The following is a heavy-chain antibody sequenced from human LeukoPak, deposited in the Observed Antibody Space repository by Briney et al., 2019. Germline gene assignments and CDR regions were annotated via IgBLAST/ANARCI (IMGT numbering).Heavy chain of an antibody. CDR3: ARIGYSSSSLDF. V-gene: IGHV3-7*03. D-gene: IGHD6-6*01. CDR2: IKQDGSVK. CDR1: GFPFSNYW. Sequence: PGGSLRLSCATSGFPFSNYWMTWVRQAPGKGLEWVANIKQDGSVKCYVDSVKGRFTISRDNSKNSVYLQMISLRAEDTAVYKCARIGYSSSSLDFWGRGTLVTVSS. J-gene: IGHJ4*02.